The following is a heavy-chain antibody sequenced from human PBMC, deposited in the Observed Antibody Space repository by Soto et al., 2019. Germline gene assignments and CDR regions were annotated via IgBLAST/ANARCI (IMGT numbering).Heavy chain of an antibody. J-gene: IGHJ6*02. Sequence: QVQLVQSGAEVKKPGSSVKVSCKASGGTFSSYAISWVRQAPGQGLEWMGGIIPIFGTANYAQKFQSRVTITADESTSTAYMELSSLRSEDTAVYYCARDRQYQLLYEEGYYYYGMDVWGHGTTVTVSS. CDR3: ARDRQYQLLYEEGYYYYGMDV. D-gene: IGHD2-2*02. V-gene: IGHV1-69*01. CDR1: GGTFSSYA. CDR2: IIPIFGTA.